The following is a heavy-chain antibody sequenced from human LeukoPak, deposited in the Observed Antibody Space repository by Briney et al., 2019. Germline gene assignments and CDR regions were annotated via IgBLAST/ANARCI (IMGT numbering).Heavy chain of an antibody. Sequence: PGGSLRLSCAASGFTFSTFAMIWVRQPPGKGLEWVSSIFPSGGEIHYADSVRGRFTISRDNSKSTLSLQMNSLRAEDTAVYYCAKGSEGGYYHYFGYWGQGTLVTVSS. CDR2: IFPSGGEI. CDR3: AKGSEGGYYHYFGY. CDR1: GFTFSTFA. V-gene: IGHV3-23*01. J-gene: IGHJ4*02. D-gene: IGHD3-22*01.